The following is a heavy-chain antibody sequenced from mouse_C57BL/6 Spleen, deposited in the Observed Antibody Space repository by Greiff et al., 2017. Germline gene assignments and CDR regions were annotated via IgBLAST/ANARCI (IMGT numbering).Heavy chain of an antibody. CDR3: ARQDYGRRDYFDY. J-gene: IGHJ2*01. CDR2: INPSSGYT. V-gene: IGHV1-7*01. Sequence: QVQLKESGAELAKPGASVKLSCKASGYTFTSYWMHWVKQRPGQGLEWIGYINPSSGYTKYNQKFKDKATLTADKSSSTAYMQLSSLTYEDSAVYYCARQDYGRRDYFDYWGQGTTLTVSS. D-gene: IGHD1-1*01. CDR1: GYTFTSYW.